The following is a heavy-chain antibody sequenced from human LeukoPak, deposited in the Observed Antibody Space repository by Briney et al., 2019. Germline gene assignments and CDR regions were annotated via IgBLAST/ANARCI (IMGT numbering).Heavy chain of an antibody. CDR2: MNPNSGNT. CDR3: ARFEGYYYDSSGYYVN. D-gene: IGHD3-22*01. Sequence: ASVKVSCKASGYTFTSYDINWVRQATGQGLEWMGWMNPNSGNTGYAQKFQGRVTMTRNTSISTAYMELSGLRSEDTAVYYCARFEGYYYDSSGYYVNWGQGTLVTVSS. J-gene: IGHJ4*02. CDR1: GYTFTSYD. V-gene: IGHV1-8*01.